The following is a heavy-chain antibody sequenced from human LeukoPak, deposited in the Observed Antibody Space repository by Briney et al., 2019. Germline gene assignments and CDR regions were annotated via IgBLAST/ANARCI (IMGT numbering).Heavy chain of an antibody. Sequence: KPSETLSLTCSVSGGSVTTGTYHWAWIRQPPGKGLEWIGSVYFDGGTHYDRSLQSRVAISVDTSKNQYSLRLSSVTAADTAVYYCAGDHYYDGRGRFDPWGQGILVTVSS. CDR1: GGSVTTGTYH. J-gene: IGHJ5*02. CDR3: AGDHYYDGRGRFDP. CDR2: VYFDGGT. V-gene: IGHV4-39*07. D-gene: IGHD3-16*01.